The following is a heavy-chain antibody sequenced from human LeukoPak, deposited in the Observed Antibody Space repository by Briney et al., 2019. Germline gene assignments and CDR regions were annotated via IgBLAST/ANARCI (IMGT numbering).Heavy chain of an antibody. D-gene: IGHD6-19*01. V-gene: IGHV4-4*07. CDR1: GGSISSSY. J-gene: IGHJ5*02. Sequence: SETLSLTCTVSGGSISSSYWSWIRQPAGKGLEWIGRIHISGSTNYNPSLKSRVTLSVDTSKNQFSLNLSSVTAADTAVYYCARDGLVSGWGGFNPWGQGTLVTVSS. CDR3: ARDGLVSGWGGFNP. CDR2: IHISGST.